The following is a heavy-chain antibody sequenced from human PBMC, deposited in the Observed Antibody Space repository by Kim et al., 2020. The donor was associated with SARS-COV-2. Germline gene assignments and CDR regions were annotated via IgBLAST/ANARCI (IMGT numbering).Heavy chain of an antibody. D-gene: IGHD1-20*01. Sequence: SETLSLTCTVSGGSISSGDNYWSWIRQPPGKGLEWIGYIYYSGSTYYNPSLKSRVTMSVDTSKNQFSLKLSSVTAADTAVYYCASHSGIQSYFDYWGQGTLVTVSS. V-gene: IGHV4-30-4*01. J-gene: IGHJ4*02. CDR3: ASHSGIQSYFDY. CDR1: GGSISSGDNY. CDR2: IYYSGST.